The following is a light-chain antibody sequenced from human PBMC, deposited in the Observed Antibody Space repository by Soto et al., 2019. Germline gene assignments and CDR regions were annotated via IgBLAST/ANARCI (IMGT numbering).Light chain of an antibody. CDR2: DAS. J-gene: IGKJ2*01. Sequence: DIQMTQSPSSLSASVGDRVTITCQASQDISNYLNWYQQKPGKAPKLLIYDASNLETGVPSRFSGSGSGTDFTFNISSLEPEDIATYYCQQYDNLPTAFGQGTKLEIK. CDR1: QDISNY. CDR3: QQYDNLPTA. V-gene: IGKV1-33*01.